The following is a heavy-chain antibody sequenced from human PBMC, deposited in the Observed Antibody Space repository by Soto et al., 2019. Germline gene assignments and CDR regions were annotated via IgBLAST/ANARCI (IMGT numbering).Heavy chain of an antibody. CDR3: ARVAFYDFWNGYYKYFDY. CDR2: ISSNGGST. D-gene: IGHD3-3*01. V-gene: IGHV3-64*01. CDR1: GFTFSSYA. J-gene: IGHJ4*02. Sequence: GGSLRLSCAASGFTFSSYAMHWVRQAPGKGLEYVSAISSNGGSTYYANSVKGRFTISRDNSKNTLYLQMGSLRAEDMAVYYCARVAFYDFWNGYYKYFDYWGQGVLVTAPQ.